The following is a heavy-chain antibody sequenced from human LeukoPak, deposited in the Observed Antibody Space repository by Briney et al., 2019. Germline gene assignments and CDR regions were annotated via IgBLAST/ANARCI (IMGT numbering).Heavy chain of an antibody. V-gene: IGHV1-2*02. J-gene: IGHJ4*02. CDR2: INPNSGGT. Sequence: ASVKVSCKASGYTFTGYYMHWVRQAPGQGLDWMGWINPNSGGTNYAQKFQGRVTMTRDTSISTAYMELSRLRSDDTAVYYCARDLGVPAASDYYFDYWGQGTLVTVSS. CDR3: ARDLGVPAASDYYFDY. CDR1: GYTFTGYY. D-gene: IGHD2-2*01.